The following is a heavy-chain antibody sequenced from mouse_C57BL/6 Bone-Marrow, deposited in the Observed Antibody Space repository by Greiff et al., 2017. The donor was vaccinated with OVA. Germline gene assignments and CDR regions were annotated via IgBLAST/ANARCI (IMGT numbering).Heavy chain of an antibody. Sequence: VQLQQSGAELVRPGASVTLSCKASGYTFTDYEMHWVKQTPVHGLEWIGAIDPETGGTAYNQKFKGKAILTADKSSSTAYMELRSLTSDESAVYYFTRGDGNYVRYYFDYWGQGTTLTVSS. CDR2: IDPETGGT. CDR3: TRGDGNYVRYYFDY. J-gene: IGHJ2*01. D-gene: IGHD2-1*01. V-gene: IGHV1-15*01. CDR1: GYTFTDYE.